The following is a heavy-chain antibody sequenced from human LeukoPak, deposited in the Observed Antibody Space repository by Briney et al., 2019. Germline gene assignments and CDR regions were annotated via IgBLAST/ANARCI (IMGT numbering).Heavy chain of an antibody. CDR2: ISSSSSTI. V-gene: IGHV3-48*04. Sequence: GGSLRLSCAASGFTFSSYSMNWDRQAPGKGLEWVSYISSSSSTIYYADSVKGRFTISRDNAKNSLYLQMNSLRAEDTAVYYCARNLVAMINFFDYWGQGTLVTVSS. D-gene: IGHD5-12*01. CDR1: GFTFSSYS. CDR3: ARNLVAMINFFDY. J-gene: IGHJ4*02.